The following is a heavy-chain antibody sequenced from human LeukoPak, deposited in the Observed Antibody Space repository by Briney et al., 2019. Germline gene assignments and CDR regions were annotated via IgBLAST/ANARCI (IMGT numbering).Heavy chain of an antibody. CDR2: FDPEDGET. D-gene: IGHD6-19*01. J-gene: IGHJ4*02. CDR3: ATGPGGQWLVLGEGYFDY. V-gene: IGHV1-24*01. Sequence: VASVKVSCKVSGYTLTELSMHWVRQAPGKGLEWMGGFDPEDGETIYAQKFQGRVTMTEDTSTDTAYMGLSSLRSEDTAVYYCATGPGGQWLVLGEGYFDYWGQGTLVTVSS. CDR1: GYTLTELS.